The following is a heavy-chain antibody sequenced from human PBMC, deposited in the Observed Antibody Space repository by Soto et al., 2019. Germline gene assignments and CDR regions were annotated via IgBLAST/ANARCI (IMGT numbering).Heavy chain of an antibody. CDR1: GFTFSSYA. CDR2: ISGSGGST. D-gene: IGHD6-13*01. V-gene: IGHV3-23*01. Sequence: EVQLLESGGGLVQPGGSLRLSCAASGFTFSSYAMSWVRQAPGKGLEWVSAISGSGGSTYYADSVKGRFTIYRDNSKNTLYLQMNSLRAEDTAVYYCAKSWGFPNWFDPWGQGTLVTVSS. J-gene: IGHJ5*02. CDR3: AKSWGFPNWFDP.